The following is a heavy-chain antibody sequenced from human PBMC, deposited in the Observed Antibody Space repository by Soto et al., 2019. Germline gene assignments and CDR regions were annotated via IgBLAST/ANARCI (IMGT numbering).Heavy chain of an antibody. CDR2: MNPNSGNT. CDR1: GYTFTSYD. CDR3: ARGQYRRYYFDY. J-gene: IGHJ4*02. V-gene: IGHV1-8*01. D-gene: IGHD5-12*01. Sequence: ASVKVSCTASGYTFTSYDINWVRQATGQGLEWMGWMNPNSGNTGYAQKFQGRVTMTRNTSISTAYMELSSLRSEDTAVYYCARGQYRRYYFDYWGQGTLVTVSS.